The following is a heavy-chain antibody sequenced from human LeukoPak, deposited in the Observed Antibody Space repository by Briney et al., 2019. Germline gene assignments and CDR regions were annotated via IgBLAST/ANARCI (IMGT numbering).Heavy chain of an antibody. CDR2: IIPIFGTA. V-gene: IGHV1-69*05. CDR3: ARDSNIAAAGYMDV. D-gene: IGHD6-13*01. CDR1: GGTFSSYA. Sequence: SVKVSCKASGGTFSSYAISWVRQAPGQGLEWMGGIIPIFGTANYAQKFRGRVTITTDESTSTAYMELSSLRSEDTAVYYCARDSNIAAAGYMDVWGKGTTVTVSS. J-gene: IGHJ6*03.